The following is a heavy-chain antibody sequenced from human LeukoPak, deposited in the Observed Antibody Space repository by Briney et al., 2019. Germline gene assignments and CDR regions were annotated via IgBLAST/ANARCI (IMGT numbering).Heavy chain of an antibody. CDR1: GFTFNSYW. CDR3: AKQDILTAYYGVDS. Sequence: GGSLRLSCAASGFTFNSYWMHWVRQAPGEGLVWVSRINGDGTETEYADSVKGRFTISRDNAKSTLYLQMNSLRGEDTAMYHCAKQDILTAYYGVDSWGQGTLVTVSS. V-gene: IGHV3-74*01. D-gene: IGHD3-9*01. J-gene: IGHJ4*02. CDR2: INGDGTET.